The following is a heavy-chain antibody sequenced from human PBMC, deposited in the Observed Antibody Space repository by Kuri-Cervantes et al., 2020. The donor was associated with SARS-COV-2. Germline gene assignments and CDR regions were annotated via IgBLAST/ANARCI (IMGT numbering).Heavy chain of an antibody. V-gene: IGHV3-48*04. Sequence: GGSLRLSCAASGLTFNTYSMDWVRLAPGKGLEWLAYISKGSDTIYYADSVKGRFTISRDNAKNSLYLQMNSLRAEETAVYYCARFDPGKLLYRGFDYWGQGTLVTVSS. CDR3: ARFDPGKLLYRGFDY. D-gene: IGHD2-2*02. CDR2: ISKGSDTI. J-gene: IGHJ4*02. CDR1: GLTFNTYS.